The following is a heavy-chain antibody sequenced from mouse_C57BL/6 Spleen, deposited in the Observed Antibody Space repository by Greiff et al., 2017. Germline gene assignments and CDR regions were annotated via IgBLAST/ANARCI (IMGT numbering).Heavy chain of an antibody. CDR1: GYTFTSYW. J-gene: IGHJ2*01. CDR2: IYPNSGST. CDR3: ARGYGYYGNYFDY. V-gene: IGHV1-55*01. Sequence: QVQLQQPGAELVKPGASVKMSCKASGYTFTSYWITWVKQRPGQGLEWIGDIYPNSGSTNYNEKFKSKATLTVDKSSSTAYMQLSSLTSEDSAVYYCARGYGYYGNYFDYWGQGTTLTVSS. D-gene: IGHD2-1*01.